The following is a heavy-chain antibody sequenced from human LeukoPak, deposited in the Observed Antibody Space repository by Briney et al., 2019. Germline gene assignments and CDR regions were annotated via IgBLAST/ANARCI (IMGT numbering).Heavy chain of an antibody. D-gene: IGHD4-17*01. Sequence: TGGSLRLSCAASGFAFSSYWMSWVRQAPGKGLEWVANIKQDGSEKYYVDSVKGRFTISRDNAKNSLYLQMNSLRAEDTAVYYCATTPRAMTTVTTGYWGQGTLVTVSS. V-gene: IGHV3-7*01. CDR1: GFAFSSYW. CDR2: IKQDGSEK. J-gene: IGHJ4*02. CDR3: ATTPRAMTTVTTGY.